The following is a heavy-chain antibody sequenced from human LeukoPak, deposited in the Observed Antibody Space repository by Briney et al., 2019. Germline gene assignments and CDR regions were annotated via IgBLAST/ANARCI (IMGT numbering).Heavy chain of an antibody. CDR2: INPNSGGT. V-gene: IGHV1-2*02. D-gene: IGHD2-15*01. Sequence: ASVKVSCKASGGTFSSYAISWVRQAPGQGLEWMGWINPNSGGTNYAQKFQGRVTMTRDTSISTAYMELSRLRSDDTAVYYCARERVAGLDYYYYYGMDVWGQGTTVTVSS. CDR3: ARERVAGLDYYYYYGMDV. J-gene: IGHJ6*02. CDR1: GGTFSSYA.